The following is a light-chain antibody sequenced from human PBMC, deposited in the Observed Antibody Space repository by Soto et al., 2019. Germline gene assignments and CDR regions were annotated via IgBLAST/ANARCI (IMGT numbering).Light chain of an antibody. CDR3: ATWDDSLNGFYV. J-gene: IGLJ1*01. CDR2: RNN. CDR1: SSNIGTNY. V-gene: IGLV1-47*01. Sequence: QSVLTQPPSASGTPGQRVTISCSGSSSNIGTNYVYWYQKLPGAAPKLLIYRNNQRPSGVPDRFSGSKSGTSASLAISGLRSDDEADYFCATWDDSLNGFYVFGTGTKLTVL.